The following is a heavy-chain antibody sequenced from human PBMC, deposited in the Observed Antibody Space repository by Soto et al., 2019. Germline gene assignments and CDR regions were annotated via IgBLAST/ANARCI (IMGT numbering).Heavy chain of an antibody. CDR1: GYTFTSYD. J-gene: IGHJ4*02. Sequence: ASVKVSCKASGYTFTSYDINWVRQATGQGLEWMGWMNPNSGNTGYAQKFQGRVTMTRNTSISTAYMELSSLRSEDTAVYYCARSPTGSSRGLRGRWYFDYWGQGTLVTVSS. D-gene: IGHD6-13*01. V-gene: IGHV1-8*01. CDR2: MNPNSGNT. CDR3: ARSPTGSSRGLRGRWYFDY.